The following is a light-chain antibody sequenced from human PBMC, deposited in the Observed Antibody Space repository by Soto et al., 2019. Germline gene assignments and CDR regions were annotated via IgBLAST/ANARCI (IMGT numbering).Light chain of an antibody. CDR2: EGS. CDR1: SSDVGGYNL. J-gene: IGLJ1*01. CDR3: CSHAGSSTYG. Sequence: ALTQPASVSGSPGQSITISCTGTSSDVGGYNLVSWYQQHPGKAPKVMIYEGSKRPSGVSNRFSGSKSGNTASLTISGLKAEDEADYYCCSHAGSSTYGFGNGLKVTGL. V-gene: IGLV2-23*01.